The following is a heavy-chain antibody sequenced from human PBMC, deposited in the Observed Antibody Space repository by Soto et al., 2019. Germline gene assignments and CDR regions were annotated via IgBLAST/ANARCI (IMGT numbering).Heavy chain of an antibody. V-gene: IGHV3-23*01. CDR3: AKQFFDS. CDR1: GFTFRTYV. Sequence: HLLDSGGGLVQPGGSLRLSSAVSGFTFRTYVMSWVRQVPGKGLEWVTAISGSGDRTYYADSVKGRFTISRDNSKNTLFLQMNSLRAEDTAVYYWAKQFFDSWGQGTPVTVSS. CDR2: ISGSGDRT. J-gene: IGHJ4*02.